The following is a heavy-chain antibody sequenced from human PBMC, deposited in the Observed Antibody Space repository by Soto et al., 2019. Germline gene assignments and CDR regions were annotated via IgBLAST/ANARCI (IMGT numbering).Heavy chain of an antibody. D-gene: IGHD1-26*01. Sequence: QVHLVQSGAEVKKPGTSVRVSCKASGGAVSDYVIAWVRQAPGQGPEWMGGIIPSFGTANYAQTFLGRVYLTTDKSSNTLYLELNSLTYEVTAFYYCARASLELGYSARKGRFDPWCQGTLVIAAS. V-gene: IGHV1-69*06. J-gene: IGHJ5*02. CDR3: ARASLELGYSARKGRFDP. CDR2: IIPSFGTA. CDR1: GGAVSDYV.